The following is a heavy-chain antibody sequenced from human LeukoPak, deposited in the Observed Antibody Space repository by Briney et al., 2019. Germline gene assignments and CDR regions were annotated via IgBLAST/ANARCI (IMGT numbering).Heavy chain of an antibody. CDR2: ISSSSSTI. CDR1: GFTFSSYS. Sequence: PGGSLRLSCAASGFTFSSYSMNWVRQAPGKGLEWVSYISSSSSTIYYADSVKGRFTISRDNAKNSLYLQMNSLRAEDTAFYHCARVGGSGLYHYMDVWGKGTTVTISS. V-gene: IGHV3-48*01. J-gene: IGHJ6*03. CDR3: ARVGGSGLYHYMDV. D-gene: IGHD3-10*01.